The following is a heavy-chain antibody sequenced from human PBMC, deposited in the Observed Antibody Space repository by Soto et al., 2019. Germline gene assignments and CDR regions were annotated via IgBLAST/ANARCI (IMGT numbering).Heavy chain of an antibody. V-gene: IGHV3-23*01. J-gene: IGHJ4*02. CDR1: GFTFSSYA. CDR3: AKASGWFGEFDY. Sequence: EVQVLESGGGLVQPGGSLRLSCAASGFTFSSYAMSWVRQAPGKGLEWVSAISGSGGSTYYADSVKGRFTISRDNSKNTLYLQMNSLRAEDTAVYYCAKASGWFGEFDYWGQGTLVTVSS. CDR2: ISGSGGST. D-gene: IGHD3-10*01.